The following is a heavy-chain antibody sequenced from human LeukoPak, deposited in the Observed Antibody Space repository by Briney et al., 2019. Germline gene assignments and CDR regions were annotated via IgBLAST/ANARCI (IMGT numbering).Heavy chain of an antibody. D-gene: IGHD2-15*01. J-gene: IGHJ4*02. CDR2: IIPIFGTA. CDR3: ARDSEGYCSGGSCYFDY. CDR1: GGTFSSYA. V-gene: IGHV1-69*05. Sequence: SVKVSCKASGGTFSSYAISWVRQAPGQGLEWMGRIIPIFGTANYAQKFQGRVTITTDESTNTAYMELSSLRSEDTAVYYCARDSEGYCSGGSCYFDYWGQGTLVTVSS.